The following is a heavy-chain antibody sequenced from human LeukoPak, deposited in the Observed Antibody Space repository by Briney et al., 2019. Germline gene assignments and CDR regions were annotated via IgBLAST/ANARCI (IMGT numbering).Heavy chain of an antibody. CDR2: INSDGSST. CDR1: ELTFSAYW. CDR3: ARDAFGVDKSPF. J-gene: IGHJ4*02. Sequence: PGGSLRLSCAASELTFSAYWMHWVRQAPGKGLVWVSRINSDGSSTSYADSVKGRFTISRDNAKNTLYLQMNSLRAEDTAVYYCARDAFGVDKSPFWGQGTLVTVSS. V-gene: IGHV3-74*01. D-gene: IGHD3-3*01.